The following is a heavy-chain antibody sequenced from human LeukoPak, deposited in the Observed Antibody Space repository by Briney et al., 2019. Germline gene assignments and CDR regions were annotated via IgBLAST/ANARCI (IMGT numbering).Heavy chain of an antibody. CDR2: INAYNGNT. CDR3: ARDFVVVVAATGVNWFDP. Sequence: ASVKVSCKASGYTFTSYGISWVRQAPGQGLEWMGWINAYNGNTNYAQKLQGRVTMTTDTSTSTAYMELRSLRSDDTAVYYCARDFVVVVAATGVNWFDPWGQGTLVTVSS. J-gene: IGHJ5*02. CDR1: GYTFTSYG. V-gene: IGHV1-18*01. D-gene: IGHD2-15*01.